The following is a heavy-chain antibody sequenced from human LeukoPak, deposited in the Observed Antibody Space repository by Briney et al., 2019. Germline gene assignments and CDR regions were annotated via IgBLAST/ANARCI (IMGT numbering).Heavy chain of an antibody. Sequence: TGGSLRLSCAASGFTFSSYWMSWVRQAPGKGLEWVANIKQDGSEKYYVDSVKGRFTISRDNAKNSLYLQMNSLRAEDTAVYYCARDSCSGGSCYSSYYYYYMDVWGKGTTVTVSS. D-gene: IGHD2-15*01. CDR3: ARDSCSGGSCYSSYYYYYMDV. J-gene: IGHJ6*03. V-gene: IGHV3-7*01. CDR1: GFTFSSYW. CDR2: IKQDGSEK.